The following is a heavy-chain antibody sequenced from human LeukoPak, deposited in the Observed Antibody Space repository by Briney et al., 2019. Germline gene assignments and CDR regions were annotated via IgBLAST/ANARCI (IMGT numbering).Heavy chain of an antibody. Sequence: SETLSLTCTVSGGSLSSYYWSWIRQPAGKGLEGIGRIYTSGSTNYNPSLKSRVTMSVDTSKNQFSLKLSSVTAADTAVYYCARDNDYGGTFDYWGQGTLVTVSS. CDR1: GGSLSSYY. D-gene: IGHD4-17*01. CDR2: IYTSGST. V-gene: IGHV4-4*07. CDR3: ARDNDYGGTFDY. J-gene: IGHJ4*02.